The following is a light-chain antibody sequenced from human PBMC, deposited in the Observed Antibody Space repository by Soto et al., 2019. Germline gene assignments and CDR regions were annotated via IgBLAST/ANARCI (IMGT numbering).Light chain of an antibody. CDR1: QSVRSN. J-gene: IGKJ4*01. CDR2: GAS. CDR3: QQYSAWPLT. V-gene: IGKV3-15*01. Sequence: EIVMTQSPAILSVSPGERATLFCRASQSVRSNFLAWYQHKPGQAPRLLIHGASTRATGVPARFSGSASETEFTLTISSLQSEDFAVYYCQQYSAWPLTFGGGIKVEIK.